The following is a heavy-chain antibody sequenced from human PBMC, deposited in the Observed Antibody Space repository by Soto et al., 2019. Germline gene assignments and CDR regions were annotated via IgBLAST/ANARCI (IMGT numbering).Heavy chain of an antibody. V-gene: IGHV3-49*04. Sequence: PVGSLRLSCTSSVFTFGDYAMSRVRHSPGKGLEWVGFIRSKAYGGTTEYAASVKGRFTISRDDSKSIAYLQMNSLKTEDKAVYYCTRDKDRIPGLGGMEFLGQGTPV. CDR2: IRSKAYGGTT. J-gene: IGHJ6*01. CDR3: TRDKDRIPGLGGMEF. CDR1: VFTFGDYA.